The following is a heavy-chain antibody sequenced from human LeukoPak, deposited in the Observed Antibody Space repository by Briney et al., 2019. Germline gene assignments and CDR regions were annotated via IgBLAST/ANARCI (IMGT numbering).Heavy chain of an antibody. D-gene: IGHD2-2*01. CDR3: ARETPAVRNNCFDS. CDR1: GGSISSSTYY. Sequence: SETLSLTCTVSGGSISSSTYYWGWVRQPPGKGLEWIGSVSCSGTTYYNTSLRSRVTISIDTSRNQFSLKVTSVTAADTAVYYCARETPAVRNNCFDSWGQGTLVTVSS. CDR2: VSCSGTT. V-gene: IGHV4-39*02. J-gene: IGHJ5*01.